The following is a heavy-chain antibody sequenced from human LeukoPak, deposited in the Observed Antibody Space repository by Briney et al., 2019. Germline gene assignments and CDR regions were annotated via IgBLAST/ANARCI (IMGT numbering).Heavy chain of an antibody. V-gene: IGHV3-53*01. CDR3: ARRYYYYYYMDV. Sequence: GGSLRLSCAASGFIVSSNYMSWVRQAPGKGLEWVSSIPRNGGSTYYADSVKGRFTISRDNAKNSLYLQMNSLRAEDTAVYYCARRYYYYYYMDVWGKGTTVTVSS. CDR1: GFIVSSNY. J-gene: IGHJ6*03. CDR2: IPRNGGST.